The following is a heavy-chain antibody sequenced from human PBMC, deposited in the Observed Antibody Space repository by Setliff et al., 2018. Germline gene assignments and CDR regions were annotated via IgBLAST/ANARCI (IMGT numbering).Heavy chain of an antibody. CDR1: GFTFSSYA. V-gene: IGHV3-73*01. Sequence: PGGSLRLSCAASGFTFSSYAMSWVRQAPGKGLEWVGRIRDKYNSYAIAYAASVEGRFTISRDDSKNMAYLQMNSLRTEDTAVYYCTRRSANSSADWGQGTLVTVSS. CDR2: IRDKYNSYAI. CDR3: TRRSANSSAD. D-gene: IGHD6-19*01. J-gene: IGHJ4*02.